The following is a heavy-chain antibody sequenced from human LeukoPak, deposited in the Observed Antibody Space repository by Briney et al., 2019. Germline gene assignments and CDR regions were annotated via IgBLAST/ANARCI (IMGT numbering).Heavy chain of an antibody. J-gene: IGHJ4*02. CDR1: GFTFSSYG. CDR2: IRDDGSNK. V-gene: IGHV3-30*02. D-gene: IGHD6-13*01. CDR3: AKAGSSSWDAFDY. Sequence: PGGSLSLSCAASGFTFSSYGMPWVRQAPGKGLGWVTFIRDDGSNKYYADSVKGRFTISRDNSKNTLYLQMNSLRAEDTAVYYCAKAGSSSWDAFDYWGQGTLVTVSS.